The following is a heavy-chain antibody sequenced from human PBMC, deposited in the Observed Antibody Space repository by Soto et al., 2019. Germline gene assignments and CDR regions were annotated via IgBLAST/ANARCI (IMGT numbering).Heavy chain of an antibody. CDR2: ISGAGTTK. CDR1: GFIFSDYY. D-gene: IGHD6-13*01. V-gene: IGHV3-11*01. J-gene: IGHJ4*02. Sequence: GGSLRLSCAASGFIFSDYYMSWFRQAPGKGLEWVSYISGAGTTKHYADSVKGRFTISRDNAKNSLSLQMNSLRAEDTAVYYSWSLGEFAAAGTLDYWGQGALVTVSS. CDR3: WSLGEFAAAGTLDY.